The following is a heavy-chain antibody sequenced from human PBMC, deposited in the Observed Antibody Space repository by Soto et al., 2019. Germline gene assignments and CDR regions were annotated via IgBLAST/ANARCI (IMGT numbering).Heavy chain of an antibody. CDR2: ISYDGSNN. Sequence: PGGSLRLSCAASGFRFSNYAMHWVLQAPGKGLECVAIISYDGSNNYYTDSVKGRFTISRDTSKNTLYLQMNSLRVEDTAVYYCAKVAAESSSWYHPLDYWGLGTLVTVSS. J-gene: IGHJ4*02. CDR3: AKVAAESSSWYHPLDY. CDR1: GFRFSNYA. V-gene: IGHV3-30-3*01. D-gene: IGHD6-13*01.